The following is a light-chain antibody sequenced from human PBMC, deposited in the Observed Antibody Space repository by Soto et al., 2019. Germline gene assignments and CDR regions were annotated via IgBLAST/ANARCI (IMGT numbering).Light chain of an antibody. CDR1: SSNIGSNT. CDR3: AAWDDSLNGWV. Sequence: QSVLTQPPSASGTPGQRVTISCSGGSSNIGSNTVNWYQQLPGTAPKLLIYTNNQRPSGVPDRFSGSKSGTSASLAISGVQSEDAADYYCAAWDDSLNGWVFGTGTKVTVL. CDR2: TNN. V-gene: IGLV1-44*01. J-gene: IGLJ1*01.